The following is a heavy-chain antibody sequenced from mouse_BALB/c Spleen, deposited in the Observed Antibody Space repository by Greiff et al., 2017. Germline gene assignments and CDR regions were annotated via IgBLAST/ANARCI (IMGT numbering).Heavy chain of an antibody. CDR1: GYTFSSYW. CDR2: ILPGSGST. Sequence: GQLQQSGAELMKPGASVKISCKATGYTFSSYWIEWVKQRPGHGLEWIGEILPGSGSTNYNEKFKGKATFTADTSSNTAYMQLSSLTSEDSAVYYCARTSSPLLPLDYWGQGTTLTVSS. CDR3: ARTSSPLLPLDY. D-gene: IGHD1-1*01. V-gene: IGHV1-9*01. J-gene: IGHJ2*01.